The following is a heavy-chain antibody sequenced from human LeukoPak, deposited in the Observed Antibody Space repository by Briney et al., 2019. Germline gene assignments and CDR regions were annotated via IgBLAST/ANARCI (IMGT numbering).Heavy chain of an antibody. CDR2: IYTSGST. Sequence: PSETLSLTCAVSGGSISSGGYSWSWIRQPAGKGLEWIGRIYTSGSTNYNPSLKSRVTMSVDTSKNQFSLKLSSVTAADTAVYYCAIHGFGEFLYYFDYWGQGTLVTVSS. D-gene: IGHD3-10*01. J-gene: IGHJ4*02. CDR1: GGSISSGGYS. V-gene: IGHV4-61*02. CDR3: AIHGFGEFLYYFDY.